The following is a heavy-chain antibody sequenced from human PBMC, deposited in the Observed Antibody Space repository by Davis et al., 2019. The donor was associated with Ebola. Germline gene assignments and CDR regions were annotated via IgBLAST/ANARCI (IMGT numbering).Heavy chain of an antibody. J-gene: IGHJ3*02. CDR3: ARGRTGDDAFDI. Sequence: KVSCTGSGYSFTSYWIGWVRQMPGKGLEWMGIIYPGDSDTRYSPSFQGQVTISADKSISTAYLQWNSLKASDTAIYYCARGRTGDDAFDIWGQGTMVTVSS. CDR2: IYPGDSDT. D-gene: IGHD7-27*01. V-gene: IGHV5-51*01. CDR1: GYSFTSYW.